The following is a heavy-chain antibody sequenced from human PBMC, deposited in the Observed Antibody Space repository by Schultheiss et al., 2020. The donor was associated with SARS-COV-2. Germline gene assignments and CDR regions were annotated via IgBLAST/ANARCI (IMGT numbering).Heavy chain of an antibody. D-gene: IGHD2-2*01. V-gene: IGHV3-48*04. CDR1: GFTFSSYA. CDR2: ISSSGSTI. J-gene: IGHJ4*02. CDR3: ARADYSTTTCPSDY. Sequence: GGSLRLSCAASGFTFSSYAMSWVRQAPGKGLEWVSYISSSGSTIYYADSVKGRFTISRDNAKNSLYLQMNSLSTDDTAVYYCARADYSTTTCPSDYWGQGTLVTVSS.